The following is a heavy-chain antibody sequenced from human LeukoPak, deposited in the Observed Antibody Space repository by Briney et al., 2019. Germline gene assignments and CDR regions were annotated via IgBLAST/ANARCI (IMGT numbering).Heavy chain of an antibody. CDR2: INPSGGST. Sequence: ASVKVSCKASGYTFTSYYMHWVRQAPGQGLEWMGIINPSGGSTSHAQKFQGRVTMTRDTSTSTVYMELSSLRSEDTAVYYCARVTYGEIAFDYWGQGTLVTVSS. CDR3: ARVTYGEIAFDY. CDR1: GYTFTSYY. J-gene: IGHJ4*02. V-gene: IGHV1-46*01. D-gene: IGHD4-17*01.